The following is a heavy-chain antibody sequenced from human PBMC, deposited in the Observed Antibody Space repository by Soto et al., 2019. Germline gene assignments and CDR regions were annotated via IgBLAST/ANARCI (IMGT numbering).Heavy chain of an antibody. J-gene: IGHJ3*02. Sequence: QVQLVQSGAEVKKPGASVKVSCKASGYTFTSYAMHWVRQAPGQRLEWMGWINAGNGNTKYSQKFQGRVTITRDTSASTDYMELSSLRSEDTAVYYCARDRRWLPSDALDIWGQGTMVTVSS. CDR1: GYTFTSYA. D-gene: IGHD6-19*01. CDR2: INAGNGNT. CDR3: ARDRRWLPSDALDI. V-gene: IGHV1-3*01.